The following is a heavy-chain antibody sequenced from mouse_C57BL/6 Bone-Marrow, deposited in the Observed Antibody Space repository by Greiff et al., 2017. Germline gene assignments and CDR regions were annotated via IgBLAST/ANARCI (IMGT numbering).Heavy chain of an antibody. CDR2: FDPENGGI. V-gene: IGHV14-4*01. D-gene: IGHD4-1*01. J-gene: IGHJ2*01. CDR3: TTGVWDG. CDR1: GFNIKDDY. Sequence: VQLQQSGAELVRPGASVTLSCTASGFNIKDDYMHWVKQRSEQGLEWIGWFDPENGGIEYASKFHGKATITADTSSNTADLQLSSLTCGDTAVYYYTTGVWDGWGQGTTLTVSS.